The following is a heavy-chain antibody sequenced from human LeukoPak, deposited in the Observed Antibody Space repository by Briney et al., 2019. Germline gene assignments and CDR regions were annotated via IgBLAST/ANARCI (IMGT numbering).Heavy chain of an antibody. CDR3: ARGQHAWFDP. V-gene: IGHV1-8*03. CDR2: MNPNSGNT. J-gene: IGHJ5*02. Sequence: ASVKVSCKASGGTFSSYAISWVRQAPGQGLEWMGWMNPNSGNTGYAQKFQGRVTITRNTSISTAYMELSSLRSEDTAVYYCARGQHAWFDPWGQGTLVTVSS. D-gene: IGHD2-2*01. CDR1: GGTFSSYA.